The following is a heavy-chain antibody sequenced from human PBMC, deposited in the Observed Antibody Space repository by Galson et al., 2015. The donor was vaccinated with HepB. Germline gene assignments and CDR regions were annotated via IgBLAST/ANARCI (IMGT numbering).Heavy chain of an antibody. V-gene: IGHV4-4*07. CDR3: ARSYCSSTSCYWDYFDY. D-gene: IGHD2-2*01. CDR2: IYTSGST. J-gene: IGHJ4*02. CDR1: GGSISSYY. Sequence: SETLSLTCTVSGGSISSYYWSWIRQPAGKGLEWIGRIYTSGSTNYNPSLKSRVTMSVDTSKNQFSLKLSSVTAADTAVYYCARSYCSSTSCYWDYFDYWGQGTLVTVSS.